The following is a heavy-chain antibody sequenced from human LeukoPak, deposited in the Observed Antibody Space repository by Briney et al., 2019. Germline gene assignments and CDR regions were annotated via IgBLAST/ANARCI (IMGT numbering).Heavy chain of an antibody. CDR2: IYHSGST. CDR3: ARTLGIAALFDY. J-gene: IGHJ4*02. Sequence: PSETLSLTCTASGGSISSGGYYWSWIRQPPGKGLEWIGYIYHSGSTYYNPSLKSRVTISVDRSKNQFSLKLSSVTAADTAVYYCARTLGIAALFDYWGQGTLVTVSS. D-gene: IGHD6-6*01. V-gene: IGHV4-30-2*01. CDR1: GGSISSGGYY.